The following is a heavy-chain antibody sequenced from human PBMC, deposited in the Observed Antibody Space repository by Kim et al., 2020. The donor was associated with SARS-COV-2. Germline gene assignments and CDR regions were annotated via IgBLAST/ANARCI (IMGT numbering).Heavy chain of an antibody. D-gene: IGHD3-3*01. Sequence: SVKVSCKASGYTFTSYAMNWVRQAPGQGLEWMGWINTNTGNPTYAQGFTGRFVFSLDTSVSTAYLQISSLKAEDTAVYYCARGPNPLPAYYDFWSGYSVALGGYFDLWGRGTLVTVSS. CDR3: ARGPNPLPAYYDFWSGYSVALGGYFDL. V-gene: IGHV7-4-1*02. J-gene: IGHJ2*01. CDR2: INTNTGNP. CDR1: GYTFTSYA.